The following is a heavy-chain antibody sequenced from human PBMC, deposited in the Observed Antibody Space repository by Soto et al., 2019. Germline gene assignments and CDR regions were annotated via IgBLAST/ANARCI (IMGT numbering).Heavy chain of an antibody. V-gene: IGHV3-21*01. Sequence: GGSLRLSCEASGFSFSTYSMHWVRQAPGKGLEWVSSIGRRSDIYYADSVKGRFTISRDNAKNSVSLQMNSLRDEDTAVYYCAREENASHLAYGLDVWGQGTTVTVSS. D-gene: IGHD2-2*01. J-gene: IGHJ6*02. CDR2: IGRRSDI. CDR3: AREENASHLAYGLDV. CDR1: GFSFSTYS.